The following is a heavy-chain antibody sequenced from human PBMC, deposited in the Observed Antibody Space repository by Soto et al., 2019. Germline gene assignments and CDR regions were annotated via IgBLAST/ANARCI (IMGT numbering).Heavy chain of an antibody. CDR2: IYPGDSVT. CDR1: GYSFVSYW. J-gene: IGHJ4*02. CDR3: PRTDGYEGEY. V-gene: IGHV5-51*03. Sequence: GESLKISCKGSGYSFVSYWIAWVRQLPGKRLEWMWSIYPGDSVTTYLRSVPGQVAISADKSSTTVYPQWNSLKASDTAKYYGPRTDGYEGEYRGQETQGTVSS. D-gene: IGHD5-18*01.